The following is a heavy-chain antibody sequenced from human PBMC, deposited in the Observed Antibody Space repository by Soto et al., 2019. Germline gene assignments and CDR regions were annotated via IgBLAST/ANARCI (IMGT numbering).Heavy chain of an antibody. J-gene: IGHJ4*02. V-gene: IGHV3-21*01. CDR3: AGAAY. Sequence: GESLEISCEASGFTFSRVSMHWVRQVPGKGLEWVASISSASSETWYADSVKGRFIISRDNAQNSLFLQMNTLGPEDSALYYCAGAAYWGPGTLVTVSS. CDR1: GFTFSRVS. CDR2: ISSASSET.